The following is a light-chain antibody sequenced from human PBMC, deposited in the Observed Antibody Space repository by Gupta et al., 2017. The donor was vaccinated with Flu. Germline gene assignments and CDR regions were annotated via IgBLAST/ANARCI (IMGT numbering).Light chain of an antibody. CDR1: SGHSTYA. CDR2: LNSDGSH. Sequence: QVVLTQSPSASASLGASVKLTCTLSSGHSTYAIAWHQQQPEKGPRYLMKLNSDGSHNKGDGIPDRFSGSSSGAERYLXIXSLQSEXEADYYCQTWGTGIEVFGGGTKLTVL. V-gene: IGLV4-69*01. CDR3: QTWGTGIEV. J-gene: IGLJ2*01.